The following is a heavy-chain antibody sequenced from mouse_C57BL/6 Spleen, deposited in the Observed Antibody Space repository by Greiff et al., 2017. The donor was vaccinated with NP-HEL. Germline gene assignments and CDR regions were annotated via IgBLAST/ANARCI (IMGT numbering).Heavy chain of an antibody. Sequence: VKLQQPGAELVKPGASVKLSCKASGYTFTSYWMHWVKQRPGQGLEWIGMIHPNSGSTNYNEKFKSKATLTVDKSSSTAYMQLSSLTSEDSAVYYCARGAPERLRAMDYWGQGTSVTVSS. J-gene: IGHJ4*01. CDR1: GYTFTSYW. CDR3: ARGAPERLRAMDY. V-gene: IGHV1-64*01. CDR2: IHPNSGST.